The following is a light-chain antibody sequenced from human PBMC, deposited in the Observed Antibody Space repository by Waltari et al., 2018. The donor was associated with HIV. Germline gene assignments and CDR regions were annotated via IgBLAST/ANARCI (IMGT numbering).Light chain of an antibody. CDR2: KDT. J-gene: IGLJ1*01. CDR3: QSADTTGSLYV. V-gene: IGLV3-25*03. Sequence: SYDLTQPPSVSVSPGQTARITCSGNALPKQYAYWYQQKPGQAPVLLISKDTERPSVIPERFSGSSSGTTVTLTISGVQAEDEADYYCQSADTTGSLYVFGTGTKVTV. CDR1: ALPKQY.